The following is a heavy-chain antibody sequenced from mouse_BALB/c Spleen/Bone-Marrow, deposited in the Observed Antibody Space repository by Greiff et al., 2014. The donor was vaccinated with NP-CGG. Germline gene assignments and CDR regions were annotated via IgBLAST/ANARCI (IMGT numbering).Heavy chain of an antibody. CDR2: ISYSGST. V-gene: IGHV3-2*02. CDR1: GYSIISDYA. Sequence: DVKLQESGPGLVKPSQSLSLTCTVTGYSIISDYAWNWIRQFPGNKLEWMGYISYSGSTSYNPSLKSRISITRDTSKNQFFLQLNSVTTEDTATYYCARDYFDYWGQGTTLTVSS. CDR3: ARDYFDY. J-gene: IGHJ2*01.